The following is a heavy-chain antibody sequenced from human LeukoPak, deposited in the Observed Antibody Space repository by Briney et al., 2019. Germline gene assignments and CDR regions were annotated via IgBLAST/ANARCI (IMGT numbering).Heavy chain of an antibody. CDR1: GGSISSHY. CDR3: ARGLVGYFDY. CDR2: ISYIGST. Sequence: SETLSLTCTVSGGSISSHYWSWIRQPPGKGLEWIGYISYIGSTNYSPSLKSRVTISVDTSKNQFSLKLSSVTAADTAVYYCARGLVGYFDYWGQGTLVTVSS. D-gene: IGHD6-6*01. V-gene: IGHV4-59*11. J-gene: IGHJ4*02.